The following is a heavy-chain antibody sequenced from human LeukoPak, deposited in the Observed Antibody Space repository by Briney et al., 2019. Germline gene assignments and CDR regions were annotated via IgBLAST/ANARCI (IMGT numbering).Heavy chain of an antibody. D-gene: IGHD3-10*01. CDR2: ISSSSSYM. CDR1: GFTFSSYS. J-gene: IGHJ4*02. CDR3: ARGTHQLWFLDK. Sequence: GGSLRLSCAASGFTFSSYSMNWVRQAPGKGLEWVSSISSSSSYMYYADSVKGRFTISRDNAKKSLYLQMNSLRAEDTAVYYCARGTHQLWFLDKWGQGTLVTVSS. V-gene: IGHV3-21*01.